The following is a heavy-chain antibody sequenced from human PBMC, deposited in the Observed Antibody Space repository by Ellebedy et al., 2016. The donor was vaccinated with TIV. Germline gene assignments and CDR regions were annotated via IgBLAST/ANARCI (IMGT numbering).Heavy chain of an antibody. V-gene: IGHV4-59*01. Sequence: MPSETLSLTCTVSGGSISGYYWSWFRQAPAKGVEWIGYIYYTGSTNYNPSLNSRVTISVDTSKNQFSLKLSSVTAADTAVYYCAREDYGDTGGVDPWGQGTLVTVSS. CDR2: IYYTGST. D-gene: IGHD4-17*01. CDR1: GGSISGYY. J-gene: IGHJ5*02. CDR3: AREDYGDTGGVDP.